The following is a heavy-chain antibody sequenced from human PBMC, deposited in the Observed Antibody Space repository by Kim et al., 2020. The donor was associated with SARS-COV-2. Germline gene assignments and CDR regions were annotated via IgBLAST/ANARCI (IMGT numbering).Heavy chain of an antibody. J-gene: IGHJ4*02. CDR2: INAGNGNT. CDR1: GYTFTSYA. V-gene: IGHV1-3*01. Sequence: ASVKVSCKASGYTFTSYAMHWVRQAPGQRLEWMGWINAGNGNTKYSQKFQGRVTITRDTSASTAYMELSSLRSEDTAVYYCARDLTMVRGSPGYWGQGTLVTVSS. CDR3: ARDLTMVRGSPGY. D-gene: IGHD3-10*01.